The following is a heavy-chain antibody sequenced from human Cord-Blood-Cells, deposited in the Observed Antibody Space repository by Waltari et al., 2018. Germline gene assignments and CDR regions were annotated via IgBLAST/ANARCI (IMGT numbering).Heavy chain of an antibody. D-gene: IGHD2-15*01. CDR3: AKVIGRAIICSGGSCYFDY. Sequence: EVQLVESGGGLVQPGRSLRLSCAASGFTFDGYAMHWVRQATGKGLEWVSGISWNSGSIGYADSVKGRFTISRDNAKNSLYLQMNSLRAEDTALYYCAKVIGRAIICSGGSCYFDYWGQGTLVTVSS. CDR1: GFTFDGYA. V-gene: IGHV3-9*01. CDR2: ISWNSGSI. J-gene: IGHJ4*02.